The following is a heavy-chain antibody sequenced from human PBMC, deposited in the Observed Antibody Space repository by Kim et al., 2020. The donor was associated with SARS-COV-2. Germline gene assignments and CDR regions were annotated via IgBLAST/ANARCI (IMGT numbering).Heavy chain of an antibody. V-gene: IGHV3-30-3*01. CDR2: ISYDGSNK. Sequence: GGSLRLSCAASGFTFSSYAMHWVRQAPGKGLEWVAVISYDGSNKYYADSVKGRFTISRDNSKNTLYLQMNSLRAEDTAVYYCARDGSGGYSYWFDPWGQGTLVTVSS. CDR3: ARDGSGGYSYWFDP. D-gene: IGHD3-10*01. J-gene: IGHJ5*02. CDR1: GFTFSSYA.